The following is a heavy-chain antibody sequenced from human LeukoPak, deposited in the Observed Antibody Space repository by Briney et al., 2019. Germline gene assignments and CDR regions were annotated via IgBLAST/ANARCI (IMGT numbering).Heavy chain of an antibody. V-gene: IGHV3-30*18. CDR2: MSYDGGNK. CDR3: AKDGGSSWYGEFDY. Sequence: GGSLRLSCAASGFTFSSYGMHWVRQAPGKGLEWVAVMSYDGGNKYYADPVKGRFTISRDSSKNTLYLQMDSLRGDDTAMYYCAKDGGSSWYGEFDYWGQGTLVTVSS. D-gene: IGHD6-13*01. CDR1: GFTFSSYG. J-gene: IGHJ4*02.